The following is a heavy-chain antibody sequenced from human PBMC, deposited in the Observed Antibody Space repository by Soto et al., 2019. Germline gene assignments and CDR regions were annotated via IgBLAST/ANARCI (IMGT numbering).Heavy chain of an antibody. V-gene: IGHV4-61*08. CDR2: IYYSGST. D-gene: IGHD5-12*01. J-gene: IGHJ3*02. Sequence: PSETLSLTCTVSGGSISSGGYYWSWIRQHPGKGLEWIGYIYYSGSTNYNPSLKSRVTISVDTSKNQFSLKLSSVTAADTAVYYCARPRREWLRFDAFDIWGQGTMVTVSS. CDR3: ARPRREWLRFDAFDI. CDR1: GGSISSGGYY.